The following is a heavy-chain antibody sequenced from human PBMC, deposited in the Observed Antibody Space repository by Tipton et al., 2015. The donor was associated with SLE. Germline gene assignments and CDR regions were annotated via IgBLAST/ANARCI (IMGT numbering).Heavy chain of an antibody. J-gene: IGHJ2*01. Sequence: QLVQSGAEVMKPGSTLKISCKVSAYNFNDYYTHWAQQAPGKGLKWMGLVDPEEGDTIYAEKFQGRVTISADRSTGTVYLELSNLRSEDTAIYYCATSSEGLRSYYFYYFDVWGRGTLVTVSS. V-gene: IGHV1-69-2*01. CDR3: ATSSEGLRSYYFYYFDV. D-gene: IGHD3-10*01. CDR1: AYNFNDYY. CDR2: VDPEEGDT.